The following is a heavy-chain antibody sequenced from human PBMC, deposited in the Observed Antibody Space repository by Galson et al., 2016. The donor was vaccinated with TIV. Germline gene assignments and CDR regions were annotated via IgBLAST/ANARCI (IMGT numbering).Heavy chain of an antibody. J-gene: IGHJ4*02. Sequence: GSLRLSCAASGFTFDDYGVSWVRQAPGKGLEWVSSINWNGGSTGYADSVKGRFTISRDNAKNSLYLQMNSLRAEDTALYYCAREVACGGACYYFDNWGQGTLVTVSS. CDR1: GFTFDDYG. V-gene: IGHV3-20*04. CDR3: AREVACGGACYYFDN. CDR2: INWNGGST. D-gene: IGHD2-21*02.